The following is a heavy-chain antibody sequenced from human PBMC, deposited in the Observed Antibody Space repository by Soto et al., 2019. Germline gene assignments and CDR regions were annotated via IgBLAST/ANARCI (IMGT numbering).Heavy chain of an antibody. CDR1: GYPFTTYG. V-gene: IGHV1-18*01. CDR3: ARVLAAAGAMRY. J-gene: IGHJ4*02. CDR2: IGAYNVKT. Sequence: QVQLVQSGAEVRSPGPSVRVSGKASGYPFTTYGISWAGKAPGKGLKWMGRIGAYNVKTNNAQRLQGRVTMTTDTSTSTAYMELRSLRSDDTAVYYCARVLAAAGAMRYWGQGTLVTVSS. D-gene: IGHD6-13*01.